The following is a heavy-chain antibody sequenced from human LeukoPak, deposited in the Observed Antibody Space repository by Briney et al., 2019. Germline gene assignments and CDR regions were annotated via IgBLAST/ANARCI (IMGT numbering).Heavy chain of an antibody. CDR3: ARAREYCGGDCYSNWFDP. CDR2: INAGNGNT. J-gene: IGHJ5*02. D-gene: IGHD2-21*02. CDR1: GYTFTSYA. Sequence: ASVKVSCKASGYTFTSYAMHWVRQAPGQRLEWTGWINAGNGNTKYSQKFQGRVTITRDTSASTAYMELSSLRSEDTAVYYCARAREYCGGDCYSNWFDPWGQGTLVTVSS. V-gene: IGHV1-3*01.